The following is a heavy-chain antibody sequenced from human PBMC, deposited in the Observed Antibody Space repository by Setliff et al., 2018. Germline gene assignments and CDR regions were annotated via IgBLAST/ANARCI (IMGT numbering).Heavy chain of an antibody. CDR3: ARQFRYPGIAVAGIDY. CDR1: GGSISSSSYY. CDR2: MFYTGSA. J-gene: IGHJ4*02. Sequence: SETLSLTCTVSGGSISSSSYYWSWVRQPPGKGLEWIGTMFYTGSAYYTPSLKSRVTISVDTSKDQFSLKLSSVTAADTAVYYCARQFRYPGIAVAGIDYWGQGTLVTVSS. V-gene: IGHV4-39*01. D-gene: IGHD6-19*01.